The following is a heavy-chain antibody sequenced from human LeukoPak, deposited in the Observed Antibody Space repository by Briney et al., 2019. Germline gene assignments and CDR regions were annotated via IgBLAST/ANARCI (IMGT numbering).Heavy chain of an antibody. J-gene: IGHJ4*02. CDR3: ARDRWLQSQRYFDY. CDR1: GFTFSTFA. Sequence: PGGSLRLSCAASGFTFSTFAMIWVRQPPGKGLEWVSSIFPSGGEIHYADSVKGRFTISRGNAKNSLYVQMDSLRAEDTAVYYCARDRWLQSQRYFDYWGQGILVTVSS. D-gene: IGHD5-24*01. V-gene: IGHV3-21*01. CDR2: IFPSGGEI.